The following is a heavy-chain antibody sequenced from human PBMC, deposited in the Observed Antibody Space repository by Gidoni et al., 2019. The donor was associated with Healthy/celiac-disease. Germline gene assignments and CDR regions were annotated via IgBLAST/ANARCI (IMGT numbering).Heavy chain of an antibody. V-gene: IGHV1-69*01. Sequence: QVQLVQSGAEVKKPGSSVKVACKAAGGTFRSYAISWVRQAPGQGLEWMGGIIPIFGTANYAEKFQGRFTLTADDSTSTAYMELSSLRSEDTAVYYCARAGGYCSGGSCPSDPWGQGTLVTVSS. D-gene: IGHD2-15*01. J-gene: IGHJ5*02. CDR1: GGTFRSYA. CDR2: IIPIFGTA. CDR3: ARAGGYCSGGSCPSDP.